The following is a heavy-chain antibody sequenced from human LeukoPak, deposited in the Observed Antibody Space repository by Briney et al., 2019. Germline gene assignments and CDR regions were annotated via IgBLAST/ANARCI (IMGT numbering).Heavy chain of an antibody. CDR2: IYPGDSDT. CDR1: GYSFTNYW. V-gene: IGHV5-51*01. J-gene: IGHJ4*02. CDR3: ARRGTGWYVDY. D-gene: IGHD6-19*01. Sequence: GESLKISCKGSGYSFTNYWIGWVRQMPGKGLEWMGIIYPGDSDTRYSPSFQGQVTISADKSISTAYLQWCSLKASDTAIYFCARRGTGWYVDYWGQGTLVTVSS.